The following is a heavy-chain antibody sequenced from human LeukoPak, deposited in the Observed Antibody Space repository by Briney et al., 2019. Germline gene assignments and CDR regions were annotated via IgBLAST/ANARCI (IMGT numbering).Heavy chain of an antibody. CDR2: IYPGDSDT. Sequence: GASLKISCKGSGSRFTSYWIGWVRPMPGKGLEWMGIIYPGDSDTRYSPSFQGQVTILADKSISTAYLQWSSLKASDTAMYYCARGDYGSGDNWFDPWGQGTLVTVSS. D-gene: IGHD3-10*01. CDR3: ARGDYGSGDNWFDP. V-gene: IGHV5-51*01. CDR1: GSRFTSYW. J-gene: IGHJ5*02.